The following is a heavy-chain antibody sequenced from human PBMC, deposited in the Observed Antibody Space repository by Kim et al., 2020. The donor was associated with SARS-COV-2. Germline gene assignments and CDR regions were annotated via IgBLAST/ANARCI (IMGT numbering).Heavy chain of an antibody. D-gene: IGHD1-26*01. J-gene: IGHJ2*01. CDR2: IRSKANSYAT. V-gene: IGHV3-73*01. Sequence: GGSLRLSCAASGVTFSGSAMHWVRQASGKGLEWVGRIRSKANSYATAYAASVKGKFTISRDDSKNTEYLQRNSRKTEDTAVYYCTRKTRGADWYFDLWGRGTLVPVPS. CDR3: TRKTRGADWYFDL. CDR1: GVTFSGSA.